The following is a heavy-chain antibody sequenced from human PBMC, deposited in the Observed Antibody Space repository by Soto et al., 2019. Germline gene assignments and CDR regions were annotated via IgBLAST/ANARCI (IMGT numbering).Heavy chain of an antibody. V-gene: IGHV4-59*11. D-gene: IGHD5-12*01. CDR3: ARVRTSGYYDFGF. CDR2: MYNSERA. CDR1: GDSMSTHY. Sequence: PSETLYLTCPVSGDSMSTHYWSWFRQPPGKGLEWITYMYNSERAKHNPSLRSRVTVSVDTSKNRFSLNVTSVTAADTALYYCARVRTSGYYDFGFWGQGTLVTVSS. J-gene: IGHJ4*02.